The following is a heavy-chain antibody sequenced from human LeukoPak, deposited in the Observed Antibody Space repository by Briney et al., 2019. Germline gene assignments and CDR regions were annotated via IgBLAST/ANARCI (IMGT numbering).Heavy chain of an antibody. CDR1: GGSFSGYY. J-gene: IGHJ4*02. Sequence: SETLSLTCAVYGGSFSGYYWGWIRQPPGKGLEWIGEINHSGSTNYNPSLKSRVTISVDTSKNQFSLKLSSVTAADTAVYYCASSNATTQLKNSYGLYYFDYWGQGTLVTVSS. V-gene: IGHV4-34*01. CDR2: INHSGST. D-gene: IGHD5-18*01. CDR3: ASSNATTQLKNSYGLYYFDY.